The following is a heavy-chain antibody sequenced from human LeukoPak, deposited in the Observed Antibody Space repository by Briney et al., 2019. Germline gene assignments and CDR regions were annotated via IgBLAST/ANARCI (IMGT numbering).Heavy chain of an antibody. CDR2: IYYSGST. V-gene: IGHV4-39*01. D-gene: IGHD2-15*01. CDR3: ARGDCSGGSCYLFDY. J-gene: IGHJ4*02. Sequence: SETLSLTCTVSVGSISSSSYYWGWIRQPPGKGLEWIGSIYYSGSTYYNPSLKSRVTISVDTSKNQFSLKLSSVTAADTAVYYCARGDCSGGSCYLFDYWGQGALVTVSS. CDR1: VGSISSSSYY.